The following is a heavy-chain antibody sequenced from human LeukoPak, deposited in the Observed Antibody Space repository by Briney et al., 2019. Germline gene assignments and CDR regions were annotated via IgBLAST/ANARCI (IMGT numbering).Heavy chain of an antibody. V-gene: IGHV4-4*09. CDR1: GATMYDNY. CDR3: ARQKSYYDSGGDWQDLGFFDY. D-gene: IGHD3-22*01. J-gene: IGHJ4*02. Sequence: SETLSLTCSVSGATMYDNYWSWIRQSPGKGLEWLGYIYTYDRERTSYNPSLKSRITMSLDTSNRQFSLRLISVTAADTAVYFCARQKSYYDSGGDWQDLGFFDYWGQGALVTVSS. CDR2: IYTYDRERT.